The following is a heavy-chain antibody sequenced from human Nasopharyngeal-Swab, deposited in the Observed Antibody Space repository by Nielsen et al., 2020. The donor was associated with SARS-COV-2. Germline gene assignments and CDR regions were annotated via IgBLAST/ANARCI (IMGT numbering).Heavy chain of an antibody. J-gene: IGHJ6*03. Sequence: GESLKISCAASGFTFSSYAMHWVRQAPGKGLEWVAVISYDGSNKYYADSVKGRFTISRDNSKNTLYLQMNSLRAEDTAVYYCARKADWSFYYYYMDVWGKGTTVTVSS. D-gene: IGHD3-9*01. CDR1: GFTFSSYA. V-gene: IGHV3-30-3*01. CDR3: ARKADWSFYYYYMDV. CDR2: ISYDGSNK.